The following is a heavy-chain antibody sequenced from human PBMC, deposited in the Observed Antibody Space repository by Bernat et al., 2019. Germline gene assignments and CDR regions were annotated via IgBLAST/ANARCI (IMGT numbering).Heavy chain of an antibody. CDR1: GRSISSYY. CDR2: IYYSRSN. V-gene: IGHV4-59*01. D-gene: IGHD5-24*01. CDR3: ASSSGGMATINEFDY. Sequence: QVQLQESGPGLVKPSVTLPLTCTVSGRSISSYYWSWIRQPPGKGLEWIGYIYYSRSNNFNPSLKSRVTISVDTSKNKFTLKLRSVTAADTAVYYCASSSGGMATINEFDYWGQGSLVTVS. J-gene: IGHJ4*02.